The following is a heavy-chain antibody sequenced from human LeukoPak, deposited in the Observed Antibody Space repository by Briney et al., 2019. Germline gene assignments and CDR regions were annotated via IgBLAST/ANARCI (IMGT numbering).Heavy chain of an antibody. CDR2: ISAYNGNT. V-gene: IGHV1-18*01. J-gene: IGHJ4*02. CDR1: GYTFTSYG. D-gene: IGHD2-15*01. Sequence: ASVTVSCEASGYTFTSYGISWVRQAPGQGLEWMGWISAYNGNTNYAQKLQGRVTMPTDTSTSTAYMELRSLRSDDTAVYDCARTLGYCSGGSCFHFDYWGQGTLVSVSS. CDR3: ARTLGYCSGGSCFHFDY.